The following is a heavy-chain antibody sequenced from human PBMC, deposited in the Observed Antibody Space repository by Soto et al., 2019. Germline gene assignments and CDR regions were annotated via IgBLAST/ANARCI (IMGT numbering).Heavy chain of an antibody. CDR3: TRGYSGVSIYAFDI. D-gene: IGHD6-19*01. CDR1: GSTFSDQY. V-gene: IGHV3-72*01. J-gene: IGHJ3*02. Sequence: VQLVESGGGLVQPGGSLRLSCVASGSTFSDQYMDWVRQAPGKGLEWIGRIANKVNGYTTEYAPSLKGRFSISRDDSESSLYLQMSDLKTEDTAKYSCTRGYSGVSIYAFDIWGQGTGVTVSS. CDR2: IANKVNGYTT.